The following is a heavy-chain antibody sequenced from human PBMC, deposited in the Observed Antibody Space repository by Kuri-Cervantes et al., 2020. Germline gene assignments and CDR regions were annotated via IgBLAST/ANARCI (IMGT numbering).Heavy chain of an antibody. Sequence: GGSLRLSCAASGFTFSSYSMNWVRQAPGKGLEWVSSISSSSSYIYYADSVKGRFTISRDNVKNSLYLQMNSLRAEDTAVYYCARDPSYYDSSGYFDYWGQGTLVTVSS. J-gene: IGHJ4*02. CDR1: GFTFSSYS. CDR3: ARDPSYYDSSGYFDY. V-gene: IGHV3-21*01. CDR2: ISSSSSYI. D-gene: IGHD3-22*01.